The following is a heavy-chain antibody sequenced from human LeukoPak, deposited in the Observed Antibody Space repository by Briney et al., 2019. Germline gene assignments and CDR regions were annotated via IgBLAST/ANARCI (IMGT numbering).Heavy chain of an antibody. D-gene: IGHD5-24*01. CDR3: ARVRDGYNLAFDY. CDR2: INRSGST. J-gene: IGHJ4*02. V-gene: IGHV4-34*01. Sequence: PSETLSLTCDVYGGSFRGYYWSWIRQPPGKGLEWIGEINRSGSTNYNPSLKSRVTISVDTSKNQFSLKLSSVTTADTAVYYCARVRDGYNLAFDYWGQGTLVTVSS. CDR1: GGSFRGYY.